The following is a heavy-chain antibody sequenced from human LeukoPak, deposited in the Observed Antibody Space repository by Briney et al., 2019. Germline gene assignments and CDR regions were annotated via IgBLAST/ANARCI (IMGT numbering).Heavy chain of an antibody. CDR2: IYSSDTT. J-gene: IGHJ4*02. Sequence: GGSLGLSCAASGFTFSGYAMNWVRQAPGKGLEWVSHIYSSDTTYADSVKGRVTISRDNAKNSLHLQMNSLRAEDTSVYYCVREGNYDSSGHYAFDYWGQGTLVTVSS. V-gene: IGHV3-48*01. CDR1: GFTFSGYA. CDR3: VREGNYDSSGHYAFDY. D-gene: IGHD3-22*01.